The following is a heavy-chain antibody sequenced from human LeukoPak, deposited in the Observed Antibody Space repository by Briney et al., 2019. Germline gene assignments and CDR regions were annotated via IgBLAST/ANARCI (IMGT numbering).Heavy chain of an antibody. J-gene: IGHJ4*02. D-gene: IGHD1-26*01. CDR1: GLSFSTCG. Sequence: GGSLRLSCAASGLSFSTCGMHWVRQAPGKGLEWVAFIRYDGGDKYYADSVKDRFTISGDNSKNTLYLQLNSLRAEDTAVYYCTKDWSSGSFNRAFDYWGQGTLVTVSS. CDR2: IRYDGGDK. V-gene: IGHV3-30*02. CDR3: TKDWSSGSFNRAFDY.